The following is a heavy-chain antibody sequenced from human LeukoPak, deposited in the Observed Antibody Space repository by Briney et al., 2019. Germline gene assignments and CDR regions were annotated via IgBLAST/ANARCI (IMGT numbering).Heavy chain of an antibody. V-gene: IGHV3-23*01. CDR2: ISTSGDNT. CDR3: AKNRGYCSGGSCYGDY. CDR1: GFTFSKYS. Sequence: AGSLTLSCLPSGFTFSKYSIRWVSPPAGKGLDWVSSISTSGDNTYFAVSVKGPFTISRDISKNTLYLQMNSLRVEDTAVYYCAKNRGYCSGGSCYGDYWGQGTLVTVSS. D-gene: IGHD2-15*01. J-gene: IGHJ4*02.